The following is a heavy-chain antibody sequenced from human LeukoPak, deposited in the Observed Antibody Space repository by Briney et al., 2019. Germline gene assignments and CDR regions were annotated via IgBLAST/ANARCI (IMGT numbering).Heavy chain of an antibody. J-gene: IGHJ5*02. CDR1: GYIFTSNA. D-gene: IGHD3-22*01. CDR3: ARDEYYYDSSWFDP. V-gene: IGHV1-3*01. Sequence: ASVNVSCKASGYIFTSNAMHWVRQAAGQRLERMGWINAGNGNTKYSQKFQGRVTITRDTSASTAYMELSSLRSEDTAVYYCARDEYYYDSSWFDPWGQGTLVTVSS. CDR2: INAGNGNT.